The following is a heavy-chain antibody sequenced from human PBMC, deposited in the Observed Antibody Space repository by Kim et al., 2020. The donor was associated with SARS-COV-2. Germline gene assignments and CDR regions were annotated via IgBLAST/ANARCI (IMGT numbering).Heavy chain of an antibody. V-gene: IGHV1-18*01. CDR3: ARDDSGSYHFFDS. J-gene: IGHJ4*02. CDR1: GYTFTDFA. D-gene: IGHD1-26*01. CDR2: ISTAIGHT. Sequence: ASVKVSCKASGYTFTDFAVNWLRQAPGQRLEWMGWISTAIGHTTYAQKFQDRLTMTTDTSTNTAYMELRRLTSDDTAVYFCARDDSGSYHFFDSWGQGTLVTVSS.